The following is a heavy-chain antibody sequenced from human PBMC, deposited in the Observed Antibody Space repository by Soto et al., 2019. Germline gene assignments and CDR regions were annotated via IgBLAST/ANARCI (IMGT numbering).Heavy chain of an antibody. D-gene: IGHD3-3*01. CDR2: ISGSGVST. CDR1: GFTFSSYA. J-gene: IGHJ4*02. Sequence: GGSLRLSCAASGFTFSSYAMSWVRQAPGKGLEWVSAISGSGVSTYYADSVKGRFTISRDNSKNTLYLQRDSLRAEETAVYYCASLGVFDFWSGYSHPEFDYWGQGTLVTVSS. CDR3: ASLGVFDFWSGYSHPEFDY. V-gene: IGHV3-23*01.